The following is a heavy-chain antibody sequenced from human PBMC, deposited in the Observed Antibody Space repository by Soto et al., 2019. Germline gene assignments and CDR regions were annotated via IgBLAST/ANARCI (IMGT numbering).Heavy chain of an antibody. CDR3: ARDDTVAKFGS. Sequence: QVQLVQSGAEVKKPGASVRVSCKAFGYRFINFYLHWVRQAPGQGLEWMGWINPKNDDTNYAQKFQGRVTMTRDTSISVAYMELSGLNAADTAVYYFARDDTVAKFGSWGQGTLVSV. CDR1: GYRFINFY. D-gene: IGHD2-8*02. CDR2: INPKNDDT. V-gene: IGHV1-2*02. J-gene: IGHJ4*02.